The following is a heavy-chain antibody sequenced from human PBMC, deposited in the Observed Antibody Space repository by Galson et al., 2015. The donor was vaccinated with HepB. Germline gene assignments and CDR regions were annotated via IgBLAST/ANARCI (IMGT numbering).Heavy chain of an antibody. CDR2: IKQDGSEK. CDR3: ARGGWDQSDAFDI. CDR1: GFTFSSYW. V-gene: IGHV3-7*01. J-gene: IGHJ3*02. D-gene: IGHD1-26*01. Sequence: SLRLSCAASGFTFSSYWMSWVRQAPGKGLEWVANIKQDGSEKYYVDSVKGRFTISRDNAKNLLYLQMNSLRAEDTAVYYCARGGWDQSDAFDIWGQGTMVTVSS.